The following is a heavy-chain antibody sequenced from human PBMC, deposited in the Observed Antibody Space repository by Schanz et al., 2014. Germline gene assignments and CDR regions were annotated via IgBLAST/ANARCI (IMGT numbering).Heavy chain of an antibody. D-gene: IGHD1-26*01. CDR3: ARDLWEQASRSGDYYYYGMDV. Sequence: QVQLVQSGAEVKKPGASVKVSCKASGYTFTGYYMHWVRQAPGQGLEWMGVTNPNGGAEFAQKFQGRVTMTRDTSISAAYMELSRLRSDDTAVYYCARDLWEQASRSGDYYYYGMDVWGQGTTVTVSS. CDR1: GYTFTGYY. J-gene: IGHJ6*02. CDR2: TNPNGGA. V-gene: IGHV1-2*02.